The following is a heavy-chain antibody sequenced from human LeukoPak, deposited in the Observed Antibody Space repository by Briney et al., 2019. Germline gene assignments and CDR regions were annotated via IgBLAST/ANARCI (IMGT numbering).Heavy chain of an antibody. V-gene: IGHV1-69*06. D-gene: IGHD2-2*01. CDR1: GGTFSSYA. Sequence: PVKVSCKASGGTFSSYAISWVRQAPGQGLEWMGGIIPIFGTANYAQKFQGRVTITADKSTSTAYMELSSLRSEDTAVYYCARRYCSSTSCYHFDYWGQGTLVTVSS. J-gene: IGHJ4*02. CDR2: IIPIFGTA. CDR3: ARRYCSSTSCYHFDY.